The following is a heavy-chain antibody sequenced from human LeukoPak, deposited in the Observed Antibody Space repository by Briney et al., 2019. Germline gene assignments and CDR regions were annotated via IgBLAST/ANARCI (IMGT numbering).Heavy chain of an antibody. D-gene: IGHD3-10*01. V-gene: IGHV3-23*01. J-gene: IGHJ4*02. Sequence: PGGSLRLSCAASGFTFRSYAMNWVRQAPGKGLEWVSGISGSGGSTYYADSVKGRFTISRDNSKNTLYLQMNSLRAEDTGVYYCAKDGEIWGQGTLVTVSS. CDR1: GFTFRSYA. CDR3: AKDGEI. CDR2: ISGSGGST.